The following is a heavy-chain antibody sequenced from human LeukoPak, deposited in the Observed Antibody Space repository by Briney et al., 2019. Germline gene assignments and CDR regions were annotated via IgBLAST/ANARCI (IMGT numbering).Heavy chain of an antibody. CDR3: ARSGIAAAANEDY. V-gene: IGHV3-21*01. Sequence: GGSLRLSCAASGFTFSSCSMNWVRQAPGKGLEWVSSISSSSSYIYYADSVKGRFTISRDNAKNSLYLQMNSLRAEDTAVYYCARSGIAAAANEDYWGQGTLVTVSS. D-gene: IGHD6-13*01. CDR2: ISSSSSYI. CDR1: GFTFSSCS. J-gene: IGHJ4*02.